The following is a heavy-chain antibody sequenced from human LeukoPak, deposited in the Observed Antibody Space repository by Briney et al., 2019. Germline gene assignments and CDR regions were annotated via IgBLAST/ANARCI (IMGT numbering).Heavy chain of an antibody. D-gene: IGHD1-26*01. V-gene: IGHV3-72*01. J-gene: IGHJ4*02. CDR2: IRNKANRYTT. CDR3: TARGPDSDSSVAY. CDR1: GFTFSDHY. Sequence: GGSLRLSCAASGFTFSDHYMEWVRQAPGKGLEWVGRIRNKANRYTTEYAASVKGRFTISRDESKNSLYLQMNSLKTEDTAVYYCTARGPDSDSSVAYWGQGTLVTVSS.